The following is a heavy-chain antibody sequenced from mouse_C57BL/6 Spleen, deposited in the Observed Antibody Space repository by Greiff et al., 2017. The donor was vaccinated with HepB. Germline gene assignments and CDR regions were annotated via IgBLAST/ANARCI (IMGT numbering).Heavy chain of an antibody. CDR3: AKDSPGDY. D-gene: IGHD3-2*01. Sequence: VQLQQSGAELARPGASVKLSCKASGYTFTSYGISWVKQRTGQGLEWIGEIYPRSGNTYYNEKFKGKATLTADKSSSTAYMELRSLTSEDSAVYFCAKDSPGDYWGQGTTLTVSS. J-gene: IGHJ2*01. CDR2: IYPRSGNT. CDR1: GYTFTSYG. V-gene: IGHV1-81*01.